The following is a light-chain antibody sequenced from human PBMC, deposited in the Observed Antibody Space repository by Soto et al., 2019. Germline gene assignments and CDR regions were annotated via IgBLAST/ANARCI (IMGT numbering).Light chain of an antibody. J-gene: IGKJ1*01. CDR1: QGINSY. CDR3: QQSFSSPRT. V-gene: IGKV1-39*01. CDR2: AAS. Sequence: DIQMTQSPSSQSASVGDRVTITCRASQGINSYLNWYQQKPGKAPKLRIYAASSLQSGVPLRFSGSGSETDFTLTITSLQPDEFETYYCQQSFSSPRTFSQGTRVDI.